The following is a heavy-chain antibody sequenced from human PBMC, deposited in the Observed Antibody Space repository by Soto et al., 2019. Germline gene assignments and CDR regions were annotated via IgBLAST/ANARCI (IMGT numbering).Heavy chain of an antibody. D-gene: IGHD3-10*01. CDR3: AKVGSHYYGSGIYSSYYFDY. J-gene: IGHJ4*02. Sequence: QVQLVESGGGVVQPGRSLRLSCAASGFTFSSYGMHWVRQAPGKGLEWVAVISYDGSNKYYADSVKGRFTISRDNSKNTLYMQMNSLRAEDTAVYYCAKVGSHYYGSGIYSSYYFDYWGQGTLVTVSS. V-gene: IGHV3-30*18. CDR2: ISYDGSNK. CDR1: GFTFSSYG.